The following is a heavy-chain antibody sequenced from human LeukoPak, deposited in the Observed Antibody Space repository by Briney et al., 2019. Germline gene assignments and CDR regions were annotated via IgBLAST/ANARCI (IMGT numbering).Heavy chain of an antibody. V-gene: IGHV3-30-3*01. CDR3: ARDGVDYGDYVGGDY. D-gene: IGHD4-17*01. CDR2: ISYDGSNK. J-gene: IGHJ4*02. CDR1: GFTFSSYA. Sequence: GGSLRLSCAASGFTFSSYAMHWVRQAPGKGLEWVAVISYDGSNKYYADSVKGRFTISRDNSKSTLYLQMNSLRAEDTAVYYCARDGVDYGDYVGGDYWGQGTLVTVSS.